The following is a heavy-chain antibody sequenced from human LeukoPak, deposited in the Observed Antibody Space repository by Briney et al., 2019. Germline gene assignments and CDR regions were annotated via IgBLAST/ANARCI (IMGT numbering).Heavy chain of an antibody. Sequence: KPSETLSLTCTVSSGSISNGGYYWVWIRQPTGKGLEWIGSIYYSGTSYYNPSLTSRLTISVDTSNNQFSLKLSSVTAADTAVYYCARAVMVAVAGGRFDRWGQGTLVTVSS. J-gene: IGHJ4*02. CDR1: SGSISNGGYY. V-gene: IGHV4-39*07. CDR2: IYYSGTS. CDR3: ARAVMVAVAGGRFDR. D-gene: IGHD6-19*01.